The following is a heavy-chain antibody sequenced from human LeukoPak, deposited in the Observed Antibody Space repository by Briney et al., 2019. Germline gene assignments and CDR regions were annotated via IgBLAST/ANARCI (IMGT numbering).Heavy chain of an antibody. J-gene: IGHJ4*02. CDR2: VNTDGSST. D-gene: IGHD1-7*01. CDR1: GFTFSNFW. V-gene: IGHV3-74*01. CDR3: ARDMSWNSVSY. Sequence: GGSLRLSCAASGFTFSNFWMHWVRQAPGKGLVWVSRVNTDGSSTAYADSVKGRFTISRDNAKNTLYLQMNNLRIEDTATYFCARDMSWNSVSYWGRGTLVTVSS.